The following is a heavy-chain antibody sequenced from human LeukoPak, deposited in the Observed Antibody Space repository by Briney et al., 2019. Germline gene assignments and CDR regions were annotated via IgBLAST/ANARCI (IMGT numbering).Heavy chain of an antibody. J-gene: IGHJ4*02. CDR1: GFTFSSYA. D-gene: IGHD1-26*01. CDR2: ILYDGSNK. CDR3: ARDFGSPEDY. V-gene: IGHV3-30*04. Sequence: PGGSLRLSCAASGFTFSSYAMHWVRQAPGKGLEWVAVILYDGSNKYYADSVKGRFTISRDNSKNTLYLQMNSLRAEDTAVYYCARDFGSPEDYWGQGTLVTVSS.